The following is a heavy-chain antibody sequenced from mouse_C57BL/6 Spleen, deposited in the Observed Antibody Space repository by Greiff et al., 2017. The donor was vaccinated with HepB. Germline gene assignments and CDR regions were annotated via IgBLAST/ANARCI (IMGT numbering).Heavy chain of an antibody. CDR3: ARRDYYCSSLYYLDD. D-gene: IGHD1-1*01. J-gene: IGHJ2*01. CDR1: GYTFTSYG. Sequence: VQLQQSGAELARPGASVKLSCKASGYTFTSYGISWVKQRTGQGLEWIGEIYPRSGNTYYNEKFKGKATLTADKSSSTAYMELRSLTSEDSAVYFCARRDYYCSSLYYLDDWGQGTTLTVSS. CDR2: IYPRSGNT. V-gene: IGHV1-81*01.